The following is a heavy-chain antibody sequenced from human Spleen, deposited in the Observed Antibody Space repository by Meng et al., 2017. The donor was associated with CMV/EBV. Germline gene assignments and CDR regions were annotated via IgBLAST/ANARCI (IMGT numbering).Heavy chain of an antibody. Sequence: SYAISWVRQVPGQVLEWMGGISPICGTANYSQKFQSRVTITTDESTSTAYMELSSLRSEDTAVYYCARSRVPTGGAIGATRIYGMDFWGQGTTVTVSS. CDR2: ISPICGTA. V-gene: IGHV1-69*05. J-gene: IGHJ6*02. D-gene: IGHD3-10*01. CDR3: ARSRVPTGGAIGATRIYGMDF. CDR1: SYA.